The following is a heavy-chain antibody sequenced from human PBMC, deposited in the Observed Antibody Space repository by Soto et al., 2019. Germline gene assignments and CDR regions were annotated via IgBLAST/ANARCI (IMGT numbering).Heavy chain of an antibody. V-gene: IGHV4-4*07. CDR1: GGSISSYY. J-gene: IGHJ4*02. D-gene: IGHD3-16*02. CDR2: IYTSGST. CDR3: AREVLSVDVWGSYRIGYFDY. Sequence: PSETLSLTCTVSGGSISSYYWSWIRQPAGKGLGWIGRIYTSGSTNYNPSLKSRVTMSVDTSKNQFSLKLSSVTAADTAVYYCAREVLSVDVWGSYRIGYFDYWGQGTLVTVSS.